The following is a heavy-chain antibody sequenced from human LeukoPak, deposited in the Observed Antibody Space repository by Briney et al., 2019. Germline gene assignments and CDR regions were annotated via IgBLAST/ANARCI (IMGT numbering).Heavy chain of an antibody. CDR3: ARVFSDEGIDSSGTLFDY. CDR2: IYSDGST. CDR1: GFIVSGDF. V-gene: IGHV3-53*01. J-gene: IGHJ4*02. Sequence: GGSLRLSCAASGFIVSGDFMSWVRQAPGKGLEWVSVIYSDGSTYHADSVKGRFTISRDNSKNTLYLQMNSLRAEDTAVYYCARVFSDEGIDSSGTLFDYWGQGTLVTVSS. D-gene: IGHD3-22*01.